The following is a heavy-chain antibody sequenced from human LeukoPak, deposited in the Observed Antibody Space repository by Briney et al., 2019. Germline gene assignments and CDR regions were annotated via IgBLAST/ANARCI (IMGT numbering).Heavy chain of an antibody. CDR2: ISAYNGKT. D-gene: IGHD2-2*01. V-gene: IGHV1-18*01. CDR1: GYTFTSYG. J-gene: IGHJ6*03. Sequence: ASVTVSYKASGYTFTSYGISWVRQAPAQGMEWMGWISAYNGKTNYAQKLQGRVTMTTHTSTSTAYMELRSLRSDDTAVYYCARVTEDIVVVPAATVLYYYYMDVWGKGTTVTVSS. CDR3: ARVTEDIVVVPAATVLYYYYMDV.